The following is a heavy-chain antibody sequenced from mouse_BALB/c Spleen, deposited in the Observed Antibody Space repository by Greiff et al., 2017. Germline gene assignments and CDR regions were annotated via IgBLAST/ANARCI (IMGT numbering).Heavy chain of an antibody. V-gene: IGHV5-17*02. D-gene: IGHD2-5*01. Sequence: DVKLVESGGGLVQPGGSRKLSCAASGFTFSSFGMHWVRQAPEQGLEWVAYISSGSSTTYYAHTVKGRFTITGDNPTNTLFLQMTRLRSEDTAMYYCAKWGWSNGGAMDYWGQGTSVTVSS. CDR1: GFTFSSFG. CDR3: AKWGWSNGGAMDY. CDR2: ISSGSSTT. J-gene: IGHJ4*01.